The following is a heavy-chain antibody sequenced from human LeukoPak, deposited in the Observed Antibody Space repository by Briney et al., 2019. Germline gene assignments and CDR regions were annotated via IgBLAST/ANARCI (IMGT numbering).Heavy chain of an antibody. CDR3: AWGVVPAAIGY. J-gene: IGHJ4*02. D-gene: IGHD2-2*01. Sequence: PGGPLRLSCAASGFTFSSYAMSWVHQAPGKGLEWVSAISGSGGSTYYADSVKGRFTISRDNSKNTLYLQMNSLRAEDTAVYYCAWGVVPAAIGYWGQGTLVTVSS. CDR2: ISGSGGST. V-gene: IGHV3-23*01. CDR1: GFTFSSYA.